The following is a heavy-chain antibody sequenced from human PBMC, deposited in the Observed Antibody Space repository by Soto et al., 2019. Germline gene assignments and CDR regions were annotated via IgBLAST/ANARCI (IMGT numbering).Heavy chain of an antibody. CDR3: ARDRSFYYDSSGYYWSGDAFDI. J-gene: IGHJ3*02. CDR1: GFTFSSYG. CDR2: IWYDGSNK. Sequence: GGSLRLSCAASGFTFSSYGMHWVRQAPGKGLEWVAVIWYDGSNKYYADSVKGRFTISRDNSKNTLYLQMNSLRAEDTAVYYCARDRSFYYDSSGYYWSGDAFDIWGQGTMVTVSS. V-gene: IGHV3-33*01. D-gene: IGHD3-22*01.